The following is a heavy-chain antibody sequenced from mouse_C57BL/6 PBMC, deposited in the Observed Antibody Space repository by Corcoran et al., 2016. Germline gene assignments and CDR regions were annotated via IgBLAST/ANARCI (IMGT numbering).Heavy chain of an antibody. J-gene: IGHJ2*01. CDR1: GYTFTTYG. Sequence: QIQLVQSGPELKKPGETVKISCKASGYTFTTYGMSWVKQAPGKGLKWMGWINTYSGVPTYADDFKGRFAFSLETSASTAYLQINNLKNEDTATYFCARIYDGYYLYYFDYWGQGTTLTVSS. CDR3: ARIYDGYYLYYFDY. CDR2: INTYSGVP. V-gene: IGHV9-3*01. D-gene: IGHD2-3*01.